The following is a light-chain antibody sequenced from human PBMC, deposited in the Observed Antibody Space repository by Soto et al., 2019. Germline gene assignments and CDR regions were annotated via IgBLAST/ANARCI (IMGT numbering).Light chain of an antibody. CDR3: QQYYSTPRT. CDR1: QSVLYSSNNKNY. CDR2: WAS. V-gene: IGKV4-1*01. J-gene: IGKJ1*01. Sequence: DIVMTQSPDSLAVSLGERATINCKSSQSVLYSSNNKNYLAWYQQKPGQPPKLLIYWASTRESGVPDRVSGSWSGTDFTLTISSLQAEDVAVYYCQQYYSTPRTCGQGTKVECK.